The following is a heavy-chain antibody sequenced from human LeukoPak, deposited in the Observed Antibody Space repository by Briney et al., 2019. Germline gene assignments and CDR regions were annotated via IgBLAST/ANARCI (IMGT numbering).Heavy chain of an antibody. V-gene: IGHV1-69*05. CDR3: ARAPLVRDAFDI. J-gene: IGHJ3*02. CDR1: GGTFSSYA. Sequence: SVKVSCKASGGTFSSYAISWVRQAPGQGLEWMGGIIPIFGTANYAQKFQGRVTITTDESTSTAYMELSRLRSDDTAVYYCARAPLVRDAFDIWGQGTMVTVSS. D-gene: IGHD6-6*01. CDR2: IIPIFGTA.